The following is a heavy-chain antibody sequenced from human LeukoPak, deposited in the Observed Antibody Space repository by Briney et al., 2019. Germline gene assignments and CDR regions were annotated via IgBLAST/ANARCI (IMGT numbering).Heavy chain of an antibody. CDR3: ARGPRYYDSSGYSHYYYYYMDV. CDR1: GYTFTSYD. CDR2: MNPNSGNT. J-gene: IGHJ6*03. Sequence: ASVKVSCKASGYTFTSYDINWVRQATGQGLEWMGWMNPNSGNTGYAQKFQGRVAMTRNTSISTAYMELSSLRSEDTAVYYCARGPRYYDSSGYSHYYYYYMDVWGKGTTVTVSS. D-gene: IGHD3-22*01. V-gene: IGHV1-8*01.